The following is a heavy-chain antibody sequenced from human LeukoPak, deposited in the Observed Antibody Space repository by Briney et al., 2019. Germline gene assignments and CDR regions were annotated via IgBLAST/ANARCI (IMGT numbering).Heavy chain of an antibody. V-gene: IGHV3-21*01. CDR3: ARGRDCSSTSCYLVDY. CDR2: ISSSSSYI. Sequence: GGSLRLSCAASGFTFGSYSMNWVRQAPGKGLEWVSSISSSSSYIYYADSLKGRFTISRDNAKNSLYLQMNSLRAEDTAVYYCARGRDCSSTSCYLVDYWGQGTLVTVSS. D-gene: IGHD2-2*01. J-gene: IGHJ4*02. CDR1: GFTFGSYS.